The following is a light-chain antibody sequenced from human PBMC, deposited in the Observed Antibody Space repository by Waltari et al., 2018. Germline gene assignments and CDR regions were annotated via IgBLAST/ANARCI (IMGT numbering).Light chain of an antibody. J-gene: IGKJ4*01. Sequence: DIQMTQSPSSLSALVGDRVTITRRASEGINNYVAWFQQKHGKAPKSLIYGASTLQSGVPSSFSGSGYQTDFTLTITSLLPEDFATYYCQQYHSYPYTFGGGTKVEIK. V-gene: IGKV1-16*01. CDR3: QQYHSYPYT. CDR1: EGINNY. CDR2: GAS.